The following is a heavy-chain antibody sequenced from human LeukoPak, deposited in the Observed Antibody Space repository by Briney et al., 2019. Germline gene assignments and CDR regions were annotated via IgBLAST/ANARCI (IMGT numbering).Heavy chain of an antibody. D-gene: IGHD3-10*01. J-gene: IGHJ4*02. CDR1: AYTFTGYY. V-gene: IGHV1-2*02. CDR2: MNPKNGDT. CDR3: ARDRGLWSTSDFDY. Sequence: ASVKVSCKASAYTFTGYYVHWVRQAPGQGLEWMGWMNPKNGDTNYAQKFQGRVTMTRDTSISTAYMELNSLRFDDTAVYYCARDRGLWSTSDFDYWGQGTLVTVSS.